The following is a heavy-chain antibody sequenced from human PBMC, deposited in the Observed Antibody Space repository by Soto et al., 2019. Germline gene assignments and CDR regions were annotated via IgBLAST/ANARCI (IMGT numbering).Heavy chain of an antibody. CDR3: ARGGYCSGGSCLHPTYYYYYGMDV. D-gene: IGHD2-15*01. Sequence: SETLSLTCTVSGGSIISYYCIWIRHPPVRGLEWIVYIYYSGSTNYNPSLKSRVTISVDTSKNQFSLKLSSVTAADTAVYYCARGGYCSGGSCLHPTYYYYYGMDVWGQGTTVTVSS. J-gene: IGHJ6*02. CDR1: GGSIISYY. V-gene: IGHV4-59*01. CDR2: IYYSGST.